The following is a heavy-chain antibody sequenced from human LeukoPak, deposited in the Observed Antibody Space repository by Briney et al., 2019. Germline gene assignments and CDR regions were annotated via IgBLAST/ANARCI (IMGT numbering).Heavy chain of an antibody. J-gene: IGHJ4*02. Sequence: PGGSLRLSCAASGFTVSSNDMSWVRQAPGKGLEWVSVIYSGGSPYYADSVKGRFTISRDNAKNSLYLQMNSLRAEDTAVYYCARDRGVYSRTLEDWGQGTLVTVSS. D-gene: IGHD6-13*01. CDR3: ARDRGVYSRTLED. CDR1: GFTVSSND. V-gene: IGHV3-53*01. CDR2: IYSGGSP.